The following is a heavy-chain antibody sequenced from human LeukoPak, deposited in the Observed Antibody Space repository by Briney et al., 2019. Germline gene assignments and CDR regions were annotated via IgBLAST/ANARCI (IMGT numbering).Heavy chain of an antibody. J-gene: IGHJ3*02. Sequence: GGSLRLSCAASEFNFSDYGMHWVRQAPGKGLEWVAFIRYDGSNKYYADSVKGRFTVSRDNSKNTLYLQMNSLRAEDTAVYYCAKDLRTAMVFDALDIWGQGTMVTVSS. CDR2: IRYDGSNK. CDR1: EFNFSDYG. V-gene: IGHV3-30*02. D-gene: IGHD5-18*01. CDR3: AKDLRTAMVFDALDI.